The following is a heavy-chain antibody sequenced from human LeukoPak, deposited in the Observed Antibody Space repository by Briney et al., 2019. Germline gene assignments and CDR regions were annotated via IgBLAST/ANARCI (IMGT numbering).Heavy chain of an antibody. CDR1: GGSFSGYY. Sequence: PSETLSLTCAVYGGSFSGYYWSWIRQPPGKGLEWIGEINHSGSTNYNPSLKSRVTISVDTSKNQFSLKLSSVTAADTAVYYCEAIVVVISGAFDIWGQGTMVTVSS. D-gene: IGHD3-22*01. V-gene: IGHV4-34*01. CDR2: INHSGST. J-gene: IGHJ3*02. CDR3: EAIVVVISGAFDI.